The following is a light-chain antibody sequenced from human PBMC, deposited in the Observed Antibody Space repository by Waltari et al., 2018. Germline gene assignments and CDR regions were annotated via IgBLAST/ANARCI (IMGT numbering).Light chain of an antibody. J-gene: IGKJ4*01. CDR3: QQYDNLSLT. V-gene: IGKV1-33*01. CDR2: DAS. CDR1: QDISNY. Sequence: DIQMTQSTSSLSASVGDRVTNTCQASQDISNYLNWYQQKPGKAPKLLIYDASNLETGVPSRFSGSGSGTDFTFTISSLQPEDIATYYCQQYDNLSLTFGGGTKVEIK.